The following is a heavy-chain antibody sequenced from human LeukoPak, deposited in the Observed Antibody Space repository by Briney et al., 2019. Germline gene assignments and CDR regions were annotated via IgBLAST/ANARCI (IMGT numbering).Heavy chain of an antibody. J-gene: IGHJ5*02. D-gene: IGHD4-23*01. Sequence: NSGGSLRLSCAASGFTFSDYYMSWIRQAPGKVLEWVSYISNSGSTKYYADSVKGRFTISRDNAKNSLYLQMNSLRSEDTAVYYCAREGGGNPEYNWFDPWGQGTLVIVSS. CDR2: ISNSGSTK. V-gene: IGHV3-11*01. CDR1: GFTFSDYY. CDR3: AREGGGNPEYNWFDP.